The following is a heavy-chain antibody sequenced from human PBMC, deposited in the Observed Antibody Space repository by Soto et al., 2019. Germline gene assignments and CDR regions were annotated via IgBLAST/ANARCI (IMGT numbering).Heavy chain of an antibody. J-gene: IGHJ4*02. Sequence: QVQLVETGGGVVQAGRSLRLSCEASGFTFRSYGMHWVRQAPGKGLEWVAVISYDATSKYFGDSVKGRFTVTRDNSKNTVHLEMNSLGTDDTAVYYCAKGPDIAVSGPNDYWGQGTLVTVSS. CDR1: GFTFRSYG. CDR3: AKGPDIAVSGPNDY. CDR2: ISYDATSK. D-gene: IGHD3-9*01. V-gene: IGHV3-30*18.